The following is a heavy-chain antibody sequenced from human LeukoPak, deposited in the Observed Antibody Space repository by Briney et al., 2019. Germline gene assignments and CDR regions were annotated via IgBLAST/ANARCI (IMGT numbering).Heavy chain of an antibody. J-gene: IGHJ4*02. D-gene: IGHD6-13*01. Sequence: GGSLRLSCAASGFTFSSYGMSWVRQAPGKGLEWVSAISGSGGSTYYADSVKGRFTISRDNSKNTLYLQMNSLRAEDTAVYYCAKSGLRIAAAGSDYWGQGTLVTVSS. CDR2: ISGSGGST. CDR3: AKSGLRIAAAGSDY. V-gene: IGHV3-23*01. CDR1: GFTFSSYG.